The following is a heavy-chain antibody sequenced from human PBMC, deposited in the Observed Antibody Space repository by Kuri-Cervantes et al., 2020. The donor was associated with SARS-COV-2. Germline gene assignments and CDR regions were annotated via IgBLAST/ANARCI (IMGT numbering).Heavy chain of an antibody. CDR1: GDSVSSNSAA. CDR2: TYYRSKWYN. D-gene: IGHD6-13*01. CDR3: ARDVSGYSSSWYGPYYFDY. J-gene: IGHJ4*02. V-gene: IGHV6-1*01. Sequence: LRLSCAIPGDSVSSNSAAWNWIRQSPSRGLEWLGRTYYRSKWYNDYAVSVKSRITINPDTSKNQFSLQLNSVTPEDTAVYYCARDVSGYSSSWYGPYYFDYWGQGTLVTVSS.